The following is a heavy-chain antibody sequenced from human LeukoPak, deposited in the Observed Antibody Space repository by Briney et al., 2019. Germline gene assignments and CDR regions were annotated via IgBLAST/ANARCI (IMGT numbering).Heavy chain of an antibody. CDR1: GYTFTDDY. D-gene: IGHD3-10*01. CDR2: INTNTGNP. CDR3: ARARTLLWFGESHY. J-gene: IGHJ4*02. V-gene: IGHV7-4-1*02. Sequence: ASVKVSCKASGYTFTDDYVHWVRQAPGQGLEWMGWINTNTGNPTYAQGFTGRFVFSLDTSVSTAYLQISSLKAEDTAVYYCARARTLLWFGESHYWGQGTLVTVSS.